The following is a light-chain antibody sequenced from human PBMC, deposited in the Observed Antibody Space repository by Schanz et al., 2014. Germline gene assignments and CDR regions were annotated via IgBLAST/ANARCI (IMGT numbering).Light chain of an antibody. CDR1: SSDIGGYNF. CDR3: SSYAGSNNLV. CDR2: EVT. V-gene: IGLV2-8*01. J-gene: IGLJ2*01. Sequence: ALTQPPSASGSPGQSVTISCTGTSSDIGGYNFVSWYQQHPGEAPKLMMYEVTKRPSGVPDRFSGSKSGNTASLTVSWLQAEDEAVYYCSSYAGSNNLVFGGGTKLTVL.